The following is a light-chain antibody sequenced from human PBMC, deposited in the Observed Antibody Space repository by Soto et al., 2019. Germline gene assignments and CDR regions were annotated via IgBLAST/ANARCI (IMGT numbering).Light chain of an antibody. CDR2: DAS. V-gene: IGKV1-5*01. J-gene: IGKJ1*01. CDR3: QQYNSYWT. CDR1: QSISSW. Sequence: DIEMTQLPSTPSTSVGDRVTITCRASQSISSWLAWYQQKPGKAPKLLIYDASSLESGVPSRFSGSGSGTEFTLTISSLQPDDFATYYCQQYNSYWTSVQVTKV.